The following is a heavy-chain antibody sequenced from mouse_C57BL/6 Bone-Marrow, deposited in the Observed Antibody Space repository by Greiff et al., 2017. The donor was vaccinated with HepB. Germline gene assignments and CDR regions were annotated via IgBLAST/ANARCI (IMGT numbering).Heavy chain of an antibody. CDR2: FYPGSGSI. V-gene: IGHV1-62-2*01. CDR3: ARHEAAFYSNYPAWFAY. J-gene: IGHJ3*01. D-gene: IGHD2-5*01. Sequence: QVQLQQSGAELVKPGASVKLSCKASGYTFTEYTIHWVKQRSGQGLEWIGWFYPGSGSIKYNEKFKDKATLTADKSSSTVYMELSRMTSEDSAVDFCARHEAAFYSNYPAWFAYRGQKTLVTVSA. CDR1: GYTFTEYT.